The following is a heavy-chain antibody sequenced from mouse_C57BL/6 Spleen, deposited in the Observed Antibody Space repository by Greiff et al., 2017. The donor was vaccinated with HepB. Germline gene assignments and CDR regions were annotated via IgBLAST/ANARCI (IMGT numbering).Heavy chain of an antibody. CDR1: GYSITSGYY. D-gene: IGHD4-1*01. J-gene: IGHJ2*01. CDR2: ISYDGSN. CDR3: ARGPWVNFDY. Sequence: ESGPGLVKPSQSLSLTCSVTGYSITSGYYWNWIRQFPGNKLEWMGYISYDGSNNYNPSLKNRISITRDTSKNQFFLKLNSVTTEDTATYYCARGPWVNFDYWGQGTTLTVSS. V-gene: IGHV3-6*01.